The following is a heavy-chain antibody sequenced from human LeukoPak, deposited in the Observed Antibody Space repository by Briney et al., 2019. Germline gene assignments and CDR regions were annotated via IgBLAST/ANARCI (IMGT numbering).Heavy chain of an antibody. CDR1: GGTFSSYA. D-gene: IGHD5-24*01. J-gene: IGHJ4*02. V-gene: IGHV1-69*05. CDR2: IIPIFGTA. Sequence: SVKVSCKASGGTFSSYAISWVRQAPGQGLEWMGGIIPIFGTANYAQKFQGRVTITTDESTSTAYMELSSLRSEDTAVYYCARGGYTKGYFDYWGQGTLVTVSS. CDR3: ARGGYTKGYFDY.